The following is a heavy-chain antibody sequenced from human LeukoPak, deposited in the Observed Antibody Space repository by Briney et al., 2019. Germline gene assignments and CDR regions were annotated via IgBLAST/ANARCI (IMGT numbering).Heavy chain of an antibody. J-gene: IGHJ6*04. D-gene: IGHD3-9*01. CDR3: ARTDYDILTGARMDV. Sequence: GASVKVSCKASGYTFTGYYMHWVRQAPGQGLEWMGWISAYNANTNYAQKFQGRVTMTTDTSTSTVYMELRSLRSDDTAIYYCARTDYDILTGARMDVWGKGTTVTVSS. CDR1: GYTFTGYY. CDR2: ISAYNANT. V-gene: IGHV1-18*04.